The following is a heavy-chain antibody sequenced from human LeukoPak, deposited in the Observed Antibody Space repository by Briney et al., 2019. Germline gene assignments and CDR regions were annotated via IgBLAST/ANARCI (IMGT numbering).Heavy chain of an antibody. D-gene: IGHD1-26*01. CDR1: GFTFSSYW. CDR2: IKQDGSEK. V-gene: IGHV3-7*01. J-gene: IGHJ3*02. Sequence: GGSLRLSCAASGFTFSSYWMSWVRQAPGKGLEWVANIKQDGSEKYYVDSVKGRFTISRDNAKNPLYLQMNSLRAEDTAVYYCASGSGSDDAFDIWGQGTMVTVSS. CDR3: ASGSGSDDAFDI.